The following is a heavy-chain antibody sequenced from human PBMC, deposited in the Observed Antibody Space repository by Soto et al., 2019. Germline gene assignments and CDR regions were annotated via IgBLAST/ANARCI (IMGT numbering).Heavy chain of an antibody. CDR1: GGSISSSGYN. CDR2: IYYSGST. J-gene: IGHJ5*02. Sequence: SETLSLTCTVSGGSISSSGYNWSWVRQHPGKGLEWIGYIYYSGSTNYNPSLKSRVTISVDTSKNQFSLKLSSVTAADTAVYYCARVLFGSNCWFDPWGQGTLVTVSS. V-gene: IGHV4-61*08. CDR3: ARVLFGSNCWFDP. D-gene: IGHD3-16*01.